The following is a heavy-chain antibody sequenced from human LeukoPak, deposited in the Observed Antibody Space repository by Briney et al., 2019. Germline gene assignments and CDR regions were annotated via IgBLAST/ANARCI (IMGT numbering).Heavy chain of an antibody. J-gene: IGHJ3*02. Sequence: GGSLRLSCAASGFTFSRYDMHWVRQATGKGLEWVSAIGTAGDTYYPGSVKGRFTISRENVKNSLFLQMNSLRVEDTAVYYCARGPGDFDASDIWGQGTMVTVSS. CDR2: IGTAGDT. CDR1: GFTFSRYD. V-gene: IGHV3-13*01. CDR3: ARGPGDFDASDI. D-gene: IGHD1-14*01.